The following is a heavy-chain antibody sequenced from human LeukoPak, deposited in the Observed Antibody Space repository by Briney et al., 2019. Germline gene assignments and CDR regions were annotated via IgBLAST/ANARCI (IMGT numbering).Heavy chain of an antibody. CDR2: IYYSGST. CDR3: ARLRWTSGY. CDR1: GGSVNSGDYY. Sequence: SETLSLTCTVSGGSVNSGDYYWTWIRQRPGKGLEWIGYIYYSGSTYYNPSLKSRVTISVDTSKNQFSLKLSSVTAADTAVYYCARLRWTSGYWGQGTLVTVSS. D-gene: IGHD1-26*01. J-gene: IGHJ4*02. V-gene: IGHV4-31*03.